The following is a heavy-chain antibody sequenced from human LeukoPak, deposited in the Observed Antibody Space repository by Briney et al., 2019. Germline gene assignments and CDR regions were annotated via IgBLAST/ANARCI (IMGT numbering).Heavy chain of an antibody. Sequence: SQTLSLTCTVSGGSTSSGDYCWNWIRQPPGEGLEWIGYMSNSGSTYYNPSLKSRVTVSVDTSKNQFSLRLSSVTAADTAVYYCARSAHSSGWYDYWGQGTLVTVSS. D-gene: IGHD6-19*01. CDR1: GGSTSSGDYC. J-gene: IGHJ4*02. V-gene: IGHV4-30-4*08. CDR2: MSNSGST. CDR3: ARSAHSSGWYDY.